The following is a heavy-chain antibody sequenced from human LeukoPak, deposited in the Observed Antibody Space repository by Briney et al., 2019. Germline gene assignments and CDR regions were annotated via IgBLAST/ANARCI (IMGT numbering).Heavy chain of an antibody. CDR3: ASSVGATGGDFDY. CDR2: IYYSGST. D-gene: IGHD1-26*01. CDR1: GGSISSYY. J-gene: IGHJ4*02. V-gene: IGHV4-59*01. Sequence: SETLSLTCTVSGGSISSYYWSWIRQPPGKGLEWIGYIYYSGSTNYNPSLKSRVTISVDTSKNQFSLKLSSVTAADTAVYYCASSVGATGGDFDYWGQGTPVTVSS.